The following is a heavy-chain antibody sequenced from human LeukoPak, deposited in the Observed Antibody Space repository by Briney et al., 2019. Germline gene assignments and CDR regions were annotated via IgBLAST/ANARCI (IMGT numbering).Heavy chain of an antibody. CDR1: GYSISSGYY. V-gene: IGHV4-38-2*02. J-gene: IGHJ4*02. D-gene: IGHD3-10*01. CDR2: IYHSGST. Sequence: PSETLSLTCTVSGYSISSGYYWGWIRQPPGKGLEWIGSIYHSGSTYYNPSLKSRVTISVDTSKNQFSLKLSSVTAADTAVYYCAGAPPSGFTRFDYWGQGTLVTVSS. CDR3: AGAPPSGFTRFDY.